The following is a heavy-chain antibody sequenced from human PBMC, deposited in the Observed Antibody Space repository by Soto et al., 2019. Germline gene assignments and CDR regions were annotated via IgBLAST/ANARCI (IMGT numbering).Heavy chain of an antibody. D-gene: IGHD3-16*01. CDR3: ANRKDGVRYYDGMDV. CDR1: GLTFRDSG. Sequence: QVQLVESGGGVVQPGTSLRLSCVVSGLTFRDSGMHWDRQAAGKGLERVAVISFDGSERHYRASVNGRFSISRDTSRNTPYLQTNSLRRDASAVYYCANRKDGVRYYDGMDVCGQGSTVPVSS. V-gene: IGHV3-30*18. J-gene: IGHJ6*02. CDR2: ISFDGSER.